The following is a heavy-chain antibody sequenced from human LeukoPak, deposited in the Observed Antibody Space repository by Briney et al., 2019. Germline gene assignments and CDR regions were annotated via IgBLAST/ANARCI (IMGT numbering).Heavy chain of an antibody. V-gene: IGHV1-2*02. CDR2: INPNSGGT. D-gene: IGHD3-22*01. CDR3: ARGPNYYDSSGYYIDY. Sequence: ASVKVSCKASGYTFTGYYMHWVRQAPGQGLEWMGWINPNSGGTNYAQKFQGRVTMTRDTSISTAYMELNRLKSDDTVVYYCARGPNYYDSSGYYIDYWGQGTLVTVSS. J-gene: IGHJ4*02. CDR1: GYTFTGYY.